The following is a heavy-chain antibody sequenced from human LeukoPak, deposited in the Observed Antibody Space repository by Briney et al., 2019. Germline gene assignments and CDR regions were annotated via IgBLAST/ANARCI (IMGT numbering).Heavy chain of an antibody. CDR2: IITIFGIA. J-gene: IGHJ4*02. CDR3: ARTFRRDGSYPFDY. CDR1: GGTFSSYA. Sequence: SVKVSCKASGGTFSSYAISWVRQAPGQGLEWMGRIITIFGIANYAQKFQGRVTITADKSTSTAYMELSSLRSEDTAVYYCARTFRRDGSYPFDYWGQGTLVTVSS. D-gene: IGHD1-26*01. V-gene: IGHV1-69*04.